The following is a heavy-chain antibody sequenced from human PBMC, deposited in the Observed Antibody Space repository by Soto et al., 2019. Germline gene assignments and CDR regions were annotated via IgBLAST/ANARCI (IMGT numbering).Heavy chain of an antibody. D-gene: IGHD1-26*01. Sequence: QVQLVESGGGVVQPGRSLRLSCVDSGFTFSSYGMHWVRQAPGKGLEWVAIISYDGSNTYYADSVKGRFTISRDNSKNTLYLQMNSLRAEETSVYYCAKEGGLSGSYYISSSYYFDYWGQGTLVTVSS. V-gene: IGHV3-30*18. CDR2: ISYDGSNT. CDR1: GFTFSSYG. J-gene: IGHJ4*02. CDR3: AKEGGLSGSYYISSSYYFDY.